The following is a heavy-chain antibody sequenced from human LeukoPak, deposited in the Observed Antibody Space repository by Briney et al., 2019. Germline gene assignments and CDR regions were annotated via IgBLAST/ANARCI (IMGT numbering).Heavy chain of an antibody. CDR3: ASRPGIANY. CDR1: GFTFSTYT. V-gene: IGHV3-21*01. Sequence: PGGSLRLSCVASGFTFSTYTMNWVRQAPGRGLEWVSSISSSSTYISYPDSVKGRFTISRDNAKNSLYLQMNSLRDEDSAVYYCASRPGIANYWGQGTLVTVSS. D-gene: IGHD6-13*01. CDR2: ISSSSTYI. J-gene: IGHJ4*02.